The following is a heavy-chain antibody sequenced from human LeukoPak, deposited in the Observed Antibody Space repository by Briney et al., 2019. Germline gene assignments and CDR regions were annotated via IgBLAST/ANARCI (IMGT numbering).Heavy chain of an antibody. J-gene: IGHJ5*02. CDR1: GYTFTGYG. CDR2: ISAYNGNT. V-gene: IGHV1-18*01. D-gene: IGHD6-13*01. CDR3: ARETLRIAAGSFDP. Sequence: APVKVSCKASGYTFTGYGISWVRQAPGQGLEWMGWISAYNGNTNYAQKLQGRVTMTTDTSASTAYMELRSLRSDDTAVYYCARETLRIAAGSFDPWGQGTLVTVSS.